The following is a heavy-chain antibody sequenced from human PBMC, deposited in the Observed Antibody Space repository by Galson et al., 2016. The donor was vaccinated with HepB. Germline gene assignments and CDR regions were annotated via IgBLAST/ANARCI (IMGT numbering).Heavy chain of an antibody. D-gene: IGHD2-21*01. CDR2: INPSGGST. J-gene: IGHJ6*02. CDR1: GYTFTSYY. CDR3: ARAYCGGDCYSYGMDV. V-gene: IGHV1-46*01. Sequence: SVKVSCRASGYTFTSYYMHWVRQAPGQGLEWMGIINPSGGSTSYAQKFQGRVTMTRDTSTSTVYMELSSLRSEDTAVYYCARAYCGGDCYSYGMDVWGQGATVTVSS.